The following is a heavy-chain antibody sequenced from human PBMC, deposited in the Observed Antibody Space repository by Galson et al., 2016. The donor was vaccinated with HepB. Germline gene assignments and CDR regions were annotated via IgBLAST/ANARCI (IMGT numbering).Heavy chain of an antibody. CDR1: GFTFSDYY. V-gene: IGHV3-11*01. Sequence: SLRPSCAASGFTFSDYYMSWTRQAPGKGLEWVSYISSSGSTIYYADSVKGRFTISRDNAKDSLYLQMDSLRAEDTAVYYCARDLSSGYYDSSGYYYYYYGMDVWGQGTTVTVSS. D-gene: IGHD3-22*01. CDR3: ARDLSSGYYDSSGYYYYYYGMDV. J-gene: IGHJ6*02. CDR2: ISSSGSTI.